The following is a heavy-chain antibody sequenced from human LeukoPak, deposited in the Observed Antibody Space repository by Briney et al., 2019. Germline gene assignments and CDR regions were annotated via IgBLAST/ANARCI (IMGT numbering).Heavy chain of an antibody. CDR1: GFTFSSYA. Sequence: GGSLRLSCAASGFTFSSYAMHWVRQAPGKGLEWVAVISYDGSNKYYADSVKGRFTIFRDNSKNTLYLQMNSLRAEDTAVYYCAKDLSPGDAFDIWGQGTMVTVSS. D-gene: IGHD3-10*01. J-gene: IGHJ3*02. V-gene: IGHV3-30-3*01. CDR3: AKDLSPGDAFDI. CDR2: ISYDGSNK.